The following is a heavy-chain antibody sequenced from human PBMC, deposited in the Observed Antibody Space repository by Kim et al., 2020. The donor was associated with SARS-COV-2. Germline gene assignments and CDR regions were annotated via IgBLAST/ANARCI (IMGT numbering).Heavy chain of an antibody. J-gene: IGHJ3*02. CDR3: ARAEEVHDAFDI. CDR1: GFTFSSYA. V-gene: IGHV3-30-3*01. CDR2: ISYDGSNK. Sequence: GGSLRLSCAASGFTFSSYAMHWVRQAPGKGLEWVAVISYDGSNKYYADSAKGRFTISRDNSKNTLYLQMNSLRAEDTAVYYCARAEEVHDAFDIWGQGTMVTVSS.